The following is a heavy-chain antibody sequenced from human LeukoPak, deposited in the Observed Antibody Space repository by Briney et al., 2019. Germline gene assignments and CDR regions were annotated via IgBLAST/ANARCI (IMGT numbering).Heavy chain of an antibody. V-gene: IGHV3-7*01. CDR2: IDQDGSSK. D-gene: IGHD1-26*01. J-gene: IGHJ4*02. CDR1: GFTFSDYY. Sequence: QPGGSLRLSCAASGFTFSDYYMSWVRQAPGKGLEWVANIDQDGSSKYYVDSLKGRFSISRDDAKNSLYLQMNSLRAEDTAVYYCARDLFSGSYYEDFWGQGTLVTVSS. CDR3: ARDLFSGSYYEDF.